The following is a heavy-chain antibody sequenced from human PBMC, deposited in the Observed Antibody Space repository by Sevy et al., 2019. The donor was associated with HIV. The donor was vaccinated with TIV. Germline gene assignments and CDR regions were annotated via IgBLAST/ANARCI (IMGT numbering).Heavy chain of an antibody. CDR2: ISSSGNST. Sequence: GGSLRLSCAASGFTITGYAMSWVRQTPGKGLEWVSGISSSGNSTYYAHTVKGRFTISRDNSKNTLYLRMNSMRAEDTAVDFCAKDYRTHFNRALPAAIVDYWGQGTLVTASS. J-gene: IGHJ4*02. CDR3: AKDYRTHFNRALPAAIVDY. V-gene: IGHV3-23*01. CDR1: GFTITGYA. D-gene: IGHD2-2*02.